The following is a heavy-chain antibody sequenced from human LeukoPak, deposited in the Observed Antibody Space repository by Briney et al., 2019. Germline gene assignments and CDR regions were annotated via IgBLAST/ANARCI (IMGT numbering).Heavy chain of an antibody. Sequence: SETLSLTCAVSGYSISSNNWWGWIRQPPGKGLEWIGYIYYSGGTYYNPSLKSRVTMSVDTSKNQFSLKLSSVTAVDTAVYHCARKSTVASYYQDWGQGALVTVSS. CDR3: ARKSTVASYYQD. CDR1: GYSISSNNW. CDR2: IYYSGGT. J-gene: IGHJ4*02. V-gene: IGHV4-28*01. D-gene: IGHD1-26*01.